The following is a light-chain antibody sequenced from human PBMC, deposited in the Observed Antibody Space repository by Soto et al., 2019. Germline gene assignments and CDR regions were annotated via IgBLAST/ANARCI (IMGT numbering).Light chain of an antibody. CDR3: QQRNVWPPTT. CDR2: DST. CDR1: QSIHTS. Sequence: VLTQSPATLSLSPGERATLSCRASQSIHTSLAWYQQKPGQPPRLVVYDSTLRANGVPDRFGGSRSGTEFTLTINNLEPEDFAVYYCQQRNVWPPTTFGQGKRLEI. J-gene: IGKJ5*01. V-gene: IGKV3-11*01.